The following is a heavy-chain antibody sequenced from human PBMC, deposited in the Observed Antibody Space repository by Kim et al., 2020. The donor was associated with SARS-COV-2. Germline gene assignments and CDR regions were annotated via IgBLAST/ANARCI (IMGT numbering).Heavy chain of an antibody. CDR3: ARTLTVLGYCTNGVCYKGDVDY. D-gene: IGHD2-8*01. CDR1: GGSISSSSYY. Sequence: SETLSLTCTVSGGSISSSSYYWGWIRQPPGKGLEWIGSIYYSGSTYYNPSLKSRVTISVDTSKNQFSLKLSSVTAADTAVYYCARTLTVLGYCTNGVCYKGDVDYWGQGTLVTVSS. J-gene: IGHJ4*02. V-gene: IGHV4-39*01. CDR2: IYYSGST.